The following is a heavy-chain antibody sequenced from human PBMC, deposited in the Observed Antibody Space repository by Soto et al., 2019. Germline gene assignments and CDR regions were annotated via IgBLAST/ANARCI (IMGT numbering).Heavy chain of an antibody. V-gene: IGHV1-2*02. J-gene: IGHJ6*04. D-gene: IGHD6-13*01. Sequence: QVQLVQSGAEVKKPGASVKVSCKASGYTFTGYYMHWVRQAPGQGLEWMGWINPNSGGTNYAQKGQGRVTMTRDTSISTAYMELSRLRSDDTAVYSSARAPMGATSLAAAGTTPHYYGMDVWGKGTTVTVSS. CDR1: GYTFTGYY. CDR2: INPNSGGT. CDR3: ARAPMGATSLAAAGTTPHYYGMDV.